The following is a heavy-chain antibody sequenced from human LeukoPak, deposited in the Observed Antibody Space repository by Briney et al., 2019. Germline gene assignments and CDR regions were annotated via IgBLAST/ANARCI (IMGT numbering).Heavy chain of an antibody. D-gene: IGHD3-22*01. V-gene: IGHV3-23*01. Sequence: GGSLRLSCAASGFTFSNYAMSWVRQAPGKGLEWVSGITSSGDSTYYADSVKGRFTISRDNSKNTLYLQMNSLRAEDTALYYCAKPNYYDSGGYLFDHWGQGTLVTVSS. J-gene: IGHJ4*02. CDR2: ITSSGDST. CDR3: AKPNYYDSGGYLFDH. CDR1: GFTFSNYA.